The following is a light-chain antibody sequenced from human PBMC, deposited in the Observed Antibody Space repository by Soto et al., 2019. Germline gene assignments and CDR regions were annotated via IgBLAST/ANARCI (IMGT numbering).Light chain of an antibody. V-gene: IGLV2-23*01. CDR3: CSHAGSGALV. J-gene: IGLJ2*01. CDR2: EAI. Sequence: QSALTQPASVSGSPGQSISISCTGTSSDVGKYKFVSWYQQHPGKAPKLIIYEAIKRPSGVSNRFSGSKSGNTASLTISGLQAEDEAEYYCCSHAGSGALVFGGWTKLTVL. CDR1: SSDVGKYKF.